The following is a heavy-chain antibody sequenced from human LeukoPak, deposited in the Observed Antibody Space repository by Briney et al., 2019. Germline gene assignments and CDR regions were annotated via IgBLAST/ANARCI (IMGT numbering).Heavy chain of an antibody. CDR1: GGSISSGCYY. D-gene: IGHD3-10*01. CDR3: ASSGY. CDR2: IYTSGST. Sequence: KPSQTLSLTCTVSGGSISSGCYYWSWIRQPAGKGLEWIGRIYTSGSTNYNPSLKSRVTISVDTSKNQFSLKLSSVTAADTAVYYCASSGYWGQGTLVTVSS. J-gene: IGHJ4*02. V-gene: IGHV4-61*02.